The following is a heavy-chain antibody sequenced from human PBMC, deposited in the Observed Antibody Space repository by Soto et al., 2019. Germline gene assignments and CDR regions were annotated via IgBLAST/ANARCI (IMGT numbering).Heavy chain of an antibody. CDR3: HTPHGRNAFDI. Sequence: EVQLAESGGALVKPGGSLRLSCATSGFTFSNAWMAWVRQASGKGLEWVGRIKSIADGGTTNYAAPVKGRFSISRHDSENTLYLQMNSLRVEDTGIYYCHTPHGRNAFDIWGPGTVVTVSS. CDR2: IKSIADGGTT. D-gene: IGHD2-8*01. CDR1: GFTFSNAW. J-gene: IGHJ3*02. V-gene: IGHV3-15*02.